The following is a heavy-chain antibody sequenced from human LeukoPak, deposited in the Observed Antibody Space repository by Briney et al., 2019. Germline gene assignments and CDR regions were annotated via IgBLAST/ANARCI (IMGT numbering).Heavy chain of an antibody. CDR2: ISGSGSTT. CDR1: GFTVSNNY. V-gene: IGHV3-23*01. J-gene: IGHJ4*02. Sequence: GSLRLSCAASGFTVSNNYMSWVRQAPGKGLEWVSAISGSGSTTNYADSVKGRFTISRDNSKNMLYLQMNSLRADDTAVYYCAKDYKELGGHSVAFDSWGQGTLVTVSS. CDR3: AKDYKELGGHSVAFDS. D-gene: IGHD2-21*01.